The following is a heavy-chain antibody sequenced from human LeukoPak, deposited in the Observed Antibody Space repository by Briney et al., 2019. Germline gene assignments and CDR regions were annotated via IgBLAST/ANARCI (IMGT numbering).Heavy chain of an antibody. CDR3: AVAKAITMVRGAPRHFDN. CDR2: ISYDGSNK. D-gene: IGHD3-10*01. V-gene: IGHV3-30*04. J-gene: IGHJ4*02. Sequence: PGGSLRLSCAASGFTFSSYAMHWVRQAPGKGLEWVAVISYDGSNKYYADSVKGRFTISRDNAKNTLYLQMNSLRAEDTAVYYCAVAKAITMVRGAPRHFDNWGQGTLVTVSS. CDR1: GFTFSSYA.